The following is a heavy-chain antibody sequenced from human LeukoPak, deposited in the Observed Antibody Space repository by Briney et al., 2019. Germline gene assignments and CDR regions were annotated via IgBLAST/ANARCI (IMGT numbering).Heavy chain of an antibody. Sequence: TSETLSLTCAVYGGSFSGYYWSWIRQPPGKGLEWIGEINHSGSTNYNPSLKSRVTISVDTSKNQFSLKLSSVTAADTAVYYCARGSNWNSDAFDIWGQGTMVTVSS. V-gene: IGHV4-34*01. CDR3: ARGSNWNSDAFDI. D-gene: IGHD1-7*01. CDR1: GGSFSGYY. CDR2: INHSGST. J-gene: IGHJ3*02.